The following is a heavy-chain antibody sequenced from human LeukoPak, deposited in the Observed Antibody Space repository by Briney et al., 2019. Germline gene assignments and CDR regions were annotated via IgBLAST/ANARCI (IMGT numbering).Heavy chain of an antibody. D-gene: IGHD2-2*01. CDR1: GGSISSSNW. Sequence: PSQTLSLTCTVSGGSISSSNWWSWVRQPPGKGLEWIGEIYHSGSTNYNPSLKSRVTISVDKSKSQFSLKLSSVTAADTAVYYCARHGRSQLLFWPPRYYFDYWGQGTLVTVSS. V-gene: IGHV4-4*02. CDR3: ARHGRSQLLFWPPRYYFDY. J-gene: IGHJ4*02. CDR2: IYHSGST.